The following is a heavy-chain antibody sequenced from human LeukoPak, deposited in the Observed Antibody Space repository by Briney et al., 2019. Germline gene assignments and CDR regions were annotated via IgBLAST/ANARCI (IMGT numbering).Heavy chain of an antibody. V-gene: IGHV5-10-1*01. CDR3: ARSYIAVAGTRWFDP. Sequence: GKSLKISCKGSGYSFTSYWISWVRQMPGKGLEWMGRIDPSDSYTNYSPSFQGHVTISADKSISTAYLQWSSLKASDTAMYYCARSYIAVAGTRWFDPWGQGTLVTVSS. CDR1: GYSFTSYW. CDR2: IDPSDSYT. J-gene: IGHJ5*02. D-gene: IGHD6-19*01.